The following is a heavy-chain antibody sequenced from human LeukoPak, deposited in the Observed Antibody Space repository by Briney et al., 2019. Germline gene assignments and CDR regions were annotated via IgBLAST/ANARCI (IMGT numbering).Heavy chain of an antibody. CDR1: GFTFSSYG. Sequence: GRSLRLSCAASGFTFSSYGMHWVRQAPGKGLEWVAVIWYDGSNKYYADSVKGRFTISRDNSKNTLYLQMNSLRAEDTAVYYCARGYCSSTSCPMIEYFQYWGQGTLVTVSS. CDR2: IWYDGSNK. CDR3: ARGYCSSTSCPMIEYFQY. J-gene: IGHJ1*01. D-gene: IGHD2-2*01. V-gene: IGHV3-33*01.